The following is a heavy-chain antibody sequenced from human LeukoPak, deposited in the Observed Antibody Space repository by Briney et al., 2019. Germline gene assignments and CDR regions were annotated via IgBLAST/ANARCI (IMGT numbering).Heavy chain of an antibody. Sequence: GGSLRLSCAASSFSDSSNYMSWVRQAPGKGLEWVSVIYSGGSTYYADSVKGRFTVSRDISKNTLYLQMNSLRAEDTAVYYCARSIAAAAHYYYYGMDVWGKGTTVTVSS. CDR3: ARSIAAAAHYYYYGMDV. D-gene: IGHD6-13*01. V-gene: IGHV3-53*01. CDR1: SFSDSSNY. CDR2: IYSGGST. J-gene: IGHJ6*04.